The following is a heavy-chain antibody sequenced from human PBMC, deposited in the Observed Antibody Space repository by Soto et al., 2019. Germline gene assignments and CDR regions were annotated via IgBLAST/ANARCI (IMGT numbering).Heavy chain of an antibody. CDR3: ARDQLKSWTLTTGGPQNSFDY. CDR1: GFTFSSYS. V-gene: IGHV3-48*01. D-gene: IGHD3-22*01. Sequence: GGSLRLSCAASGFTFSSYSMNWVRQAPGKGLEWVSYISSSSSTIYYADSVKGRFTISRDNAKNSLYLQMNSLRAEDTAVYYCARDQLKSWTLTTGGPQNSFDYWGQGTLVTVSS. CDR2: ISSSSSTI. J-gene: IGHJ4*02.